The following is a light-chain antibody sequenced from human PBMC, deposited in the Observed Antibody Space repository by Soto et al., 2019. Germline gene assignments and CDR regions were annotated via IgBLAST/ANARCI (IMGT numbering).Light chain of an antibody. J-gene: IGKJ4*01. CDR2: GAF. CDR1: QSVSYN. Sequence: EIVMTQSPATLSVSPGETATLSCRASQSVSYNLAWYQQKPGQGPRLLIYGAFTRATGIPARFSGSGSGTDFTLTISSLQSEGFAVYYCQQYKNWPPLTFGGGTKVEIK. CDR3: QQYKNWPPLT. V-gene: IGKV3-15*01.